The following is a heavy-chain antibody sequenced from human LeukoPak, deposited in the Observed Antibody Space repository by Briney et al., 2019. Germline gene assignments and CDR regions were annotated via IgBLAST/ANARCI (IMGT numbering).Heavy chain of an antibody. J-gene: IGHJ6*03. V-gene: IGHV4-34*01. CDR2: INHSGSP. Sequence: SETLSLTCAVYGGPFTDYSGYSWTWIRQPPGKGLEWIGEINHSGSPNYNPSLESRLTISGDTSKRQFSLKLNSVTAADAAVYHCARVRHDPLEYWYYIDLWGNGTMVTVSS. CDR3: ARVRHDPLEYWYYIDL. CDR1: GGPFTDYSGYS. D-gene: IGHD2-8*02.